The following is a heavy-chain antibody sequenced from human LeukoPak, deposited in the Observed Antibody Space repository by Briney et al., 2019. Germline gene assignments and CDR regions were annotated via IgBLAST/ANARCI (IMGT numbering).Heavy chain of an antibody. CDR2: ISYGGSNK. CDR1: GFTFSSYG. Sequence: PGGSLRLSCAASGFTFSSYGMHWVRQAPGKGLEWVAVISYGGSNKYYADSVKGRFTISRDNSKNPLYLQMNSLRAEDTAVYYCARVYLRGVAYYFDYWGQGTLVTVSS. V-gene: IGHV3-30*03. J-gene: IGHJ4*02. D-gene: IGHD3-10*01. CDR3: ARVYLRGVAYYFDY.